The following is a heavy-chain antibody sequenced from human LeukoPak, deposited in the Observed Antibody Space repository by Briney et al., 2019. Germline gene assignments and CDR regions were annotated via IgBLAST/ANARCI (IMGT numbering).Heavy chain of an antibody. CDR2: IYYSGST. D-gene: IGHD1-26*01. V-gene: IGHV4-39*01. CDR1: GGSISSSTYY. CDR3: ARLTSGSYRLAFDH. J-gene: IGHJ4*02. Sequence: SETLSLTCTVSGGSISSSTYYWGWIRQPPGKGLEWIGSIYYSGSTYYNPSLKSRVTISVDTSKNQFSLKLSSVTAADTAVYYCARLTSGSYRLAFDHWGQGTLVTVSS.